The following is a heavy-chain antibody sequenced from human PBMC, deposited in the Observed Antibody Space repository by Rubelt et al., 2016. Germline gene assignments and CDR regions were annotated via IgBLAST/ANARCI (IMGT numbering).Heavy chain of an antibody. J-gene: IGHJ4*02. CDR2: IKEDGSEK. CDR3: ARVYTSTSGRGLDY. CDR1: GFTFSSNW. Sequence: VQLVESGGGVVQPGRSLRLSCAASGFTFSSNWMSWVRQAPGKGLEWVANIKEDGSEKYYVDSVKDRFTISRDNAKNSLYLQMNSLRADDTAIYYCARVYTSTSGRGLDYWGQGTLVTVSS. V-gene: IGHV3-7*03. D-gene: IGHD6-6*01.